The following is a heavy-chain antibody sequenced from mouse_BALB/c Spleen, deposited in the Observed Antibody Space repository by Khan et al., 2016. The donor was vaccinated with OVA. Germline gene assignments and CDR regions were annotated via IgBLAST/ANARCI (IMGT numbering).Heavy chain of an antibody. Sequence: DLVKPGASVKLSCKASGYTFTSYWINWIKQRPGQGLEWIGRIAPGSGSRSYNEMFKGKATLTLDTSSSTAYIQLSSLSSEDSAVYFWARENYYGRTCYAMDYWGQGTSVTVSS. D-gene: IGHD1-1*01. J-gene: IGHJ4*01. CDR2: IAPGSGSR. CDR3: ARENYYGRTCYAMDY. V-gene: IGHV1S41*01. CDR1: GYTFTSYW.